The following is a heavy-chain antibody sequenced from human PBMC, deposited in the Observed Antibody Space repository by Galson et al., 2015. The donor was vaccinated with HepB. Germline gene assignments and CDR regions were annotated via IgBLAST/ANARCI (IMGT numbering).Heavy chain of an antibody. V-gene: IGHV3-30-3*01. D-gene: IGHD5-24*01. Sequence: SLRLSCAASGFTFSSYAMHWVRQAPGKGLEWVAVISYDGSNKYYADSVKGRFTISRDNSKNTLYLQMNSLRAEDTAVYYCAREIPDGDGYNPPLYYFDYWGQGTLVTVSS. CDR3: AREIPDGDGYNPPLYYFDY. CDR1: GFTFSSYA. CDR2: ISYDGSNK. J-gene: IGHJ4*02.